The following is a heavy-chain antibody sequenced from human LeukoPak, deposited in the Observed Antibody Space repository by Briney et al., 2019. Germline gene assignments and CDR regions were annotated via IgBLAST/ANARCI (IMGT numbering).Heavy chain of an antibody. CDR1: GFTLSSYW. CDR3: AYEYKTPID. J-gene: IGHJ4*02. CDR2: INSDGSST. Sequence: AGGSLRLTCVASGFTLSSYWMHWVRQTPGKGLVWVSRINSDGSSTSYADSVKGRFTISRDNSKNTLYLQMNSLRAEDTAVYYCAYEYKTPIDWGQGTLVTVSS. D-gene: IGHD2/OR15-2a*01. V-gene: IGHV3-74*01.